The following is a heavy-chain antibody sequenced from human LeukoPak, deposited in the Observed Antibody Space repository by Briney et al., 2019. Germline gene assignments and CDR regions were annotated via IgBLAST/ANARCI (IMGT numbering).Heavy chain of an antibody. D-gene: IGHD4-23*01. J-gene: IGHJ3*02. Sequence: PGGSLRLSCAASGFTFSDYYMSWIRQAPGRGLEGVSYISSSGSTIYYADSVKGRFTISRDNAQNSLYLQMISLRAEDTAVYYCARYPGPTTVVTANDAFDIWGQGTMVTVSS. V-gene: IGHV3-11*01. CDR3: ARYPGPTTVVTANDAFDI. CDR1: GFTFSDYY. CDR2: ISSSGSTI.